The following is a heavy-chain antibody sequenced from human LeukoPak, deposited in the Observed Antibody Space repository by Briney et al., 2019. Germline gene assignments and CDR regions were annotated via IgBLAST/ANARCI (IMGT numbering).Heavy chain of an antibody. CDR2: ISGSASNR. Sequence: GGSPRLSCAASGFTFGGYAMIWVRRAPGKGLEWVALISGSASNRYYADSVKGRFTISRDNSKNTLYLEMNSLRAEDTAVYYCAKRLGDCSSTSCYLPDSWGQGTLVTVSS. CDR1: GFTFGGYA. CDR3: AKRLGDCSSTSCYLPDS. V-gene: IGHV3-23*01. D-gene: IGHD2-2*01. J-gene: IGHJ4*02.